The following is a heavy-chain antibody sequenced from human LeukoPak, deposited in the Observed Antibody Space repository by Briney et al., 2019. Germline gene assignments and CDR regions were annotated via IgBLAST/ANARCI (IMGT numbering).Heavy chain of an antibody. CDR1: GFTFSSYN. CDR2: ISSSSAYI. D-gene: IGHD6-13*01. Sequence: GGSLRLSCAASGFTFSSYNLNWVRQAPGKGLEWVSSISSSSAYIYYADSVKGRFTISRDNAKNSLYLQMNSLRAEDTAVYYCARLEAAVFDYWGQGTLVTVSS. V-gene: IGHV3-21*01. J-gene: IGHJ4*02. CDR3: ARLEAAVFDY.